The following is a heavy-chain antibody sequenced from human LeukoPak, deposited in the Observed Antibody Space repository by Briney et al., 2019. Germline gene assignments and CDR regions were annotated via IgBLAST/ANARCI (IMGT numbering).Heavy chain of an antibody. J-gene: IGHJ4*02. V-gene: IGHV3-21*01. CDR1: GFTFSSYS. CDR2: ISSSSSYI. Sequence: GGSLRLSCAASGFTFSSYSMSWVRQAPGKGLEWVSSISSSSSYIYYADSVKGRFTISRDNAKNSLYLQMNSLRAEDTAVYYCARDGKEQWLVHWGQGTLVTVSS. D-gene: IGHD6-19*01. CDR3: ARDGKEQWLVH.